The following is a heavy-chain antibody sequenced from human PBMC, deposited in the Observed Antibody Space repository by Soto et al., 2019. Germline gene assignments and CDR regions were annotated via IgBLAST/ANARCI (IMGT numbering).Heavy chain of an antibody. CDR2: IYDSGTT. J-gene: IGHJ5*02. CDR1: GDSISSYD. D-gene: IGHD3-22*01. Sequence: ASETLSLTCTVSGDSISSYDWSWIRQPPGKGLEWIGYIYDSGTTNYNPSLKSRVTISVDTSKKQFSLKLSSVTAADTAVYYCARGWDYYDTSGSGTNWFDPWGQGILVTVSS. CDR3: ARGWDYYDTSGSGTNWFDP. V-gene: IGHV4-59*01.